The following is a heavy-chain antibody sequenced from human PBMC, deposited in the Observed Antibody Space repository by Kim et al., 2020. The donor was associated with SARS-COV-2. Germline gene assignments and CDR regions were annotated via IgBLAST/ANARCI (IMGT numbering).Heavy chain of an antibody. CDR3: ARGNVVAAKDCWFDP. V-gene: IGHV4-34*01. J-gene: IGHJ5*02. D-gene: IGHD2-15*01. Sequence: SLKSRVTISVDTSKNQFSLKLSSVTAADTAVYYCARGNVVAAKDCWFDPWGQGTLVTVSS.